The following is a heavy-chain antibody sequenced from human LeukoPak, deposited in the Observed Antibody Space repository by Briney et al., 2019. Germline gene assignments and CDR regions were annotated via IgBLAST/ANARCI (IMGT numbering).Heavy chain of an antibody. CDR3: ASKGGGGYKSFDY. D-gene: IGHD5-24*01. CDR1: GYTFSGYY. J-gene: IGHJ4*02. V-gene: IGHV1-2*02. Sequence: ASVKVSCKASGYTFSGYYMHWVRQAPGQGLEWMGWINPKSGGTNEAQKFHDRVTMTRDTSIRTAYMEVSRLRSDDTAVYYCASKGGGGYKSFDYWGQGTLVTVSS. CDR2: INPKSGGT.